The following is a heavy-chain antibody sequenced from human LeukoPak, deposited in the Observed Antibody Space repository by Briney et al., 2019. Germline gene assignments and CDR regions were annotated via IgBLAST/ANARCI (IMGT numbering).Heavy chain of an antibody. CDR3: ARAGSGSYYIYYHYYMDV. D-gene: IGHD3-10*01. CDR2: IKQDGSEK. CDR1: GFTFSIYW. Sequence: PGGSLRLSCAASGFTFSIYWMSWVRQAPGNGLEWVANIKQDGSEKYYVDSVKGRFTISRDNAKNSLYLQMNSLRAEDTAVYYCARAGSGSYYIYYHYYMDVWGKGTTVTVSS. V-gene: IGHV3-7*01. J-gene: IGHJ6*03.